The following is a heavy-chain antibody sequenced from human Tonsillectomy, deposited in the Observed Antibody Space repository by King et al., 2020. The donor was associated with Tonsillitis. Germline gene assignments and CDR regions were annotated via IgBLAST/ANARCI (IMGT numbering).Heavy chain of an antibody. CDR3: ARDGPRRVLEVLWFGELLYGEWWFDP. CDR1: GGSISSSNW. D-gene: IGHD3-10*01. Sequence: VQLQESGPGLVKPSGTLSLTCAVSGGSISSSNWWSWVRQPPGKGLEWIGEIYHSGSTNYNPSLKSRVTISVDKSKNQFSLKLSSVTAADTAVYYCARDGPRRVLEVLWFGELLYGEWWFDPWGQGTLVTVSS. V-gene: IGHV4-4*02. CDR2: IYHSGST. J-gene: IGHJ5*02.